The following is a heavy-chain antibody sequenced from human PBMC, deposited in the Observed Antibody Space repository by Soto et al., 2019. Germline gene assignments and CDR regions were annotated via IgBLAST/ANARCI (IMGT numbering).Heavy chain of an antibody. CDR2: ISDSGGST. V-gene: IGHV3-23*01. Sequence: GGSLRLSCAASGFTFSSYAMSWVRQAPGKGLEWVSVISDSGGSTYYADSVKGRFTISRDNSKNTLYLQMNSLRAEDTAVYYCARDFYYYGSGSYYKAYYYGMDVWGQGTTVTVSS. D-gene: IGHD3-10*01. CDR1: GFTFSSYA. CDR3: ARDFYYYGSGSYYKAYYYGMDV. J-gene: IGHJ6*02.